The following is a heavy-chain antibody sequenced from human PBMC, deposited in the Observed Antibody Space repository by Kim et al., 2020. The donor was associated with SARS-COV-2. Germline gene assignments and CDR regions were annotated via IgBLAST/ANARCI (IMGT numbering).Heavy chain of an antibody. CDR2: INPNSGDT. CDR3: AREGGGLDSDGRRTARTTPNDY. J-gene: IGHJ4*02. Sequence: ASVKVSCKSSGYIFVDNFIHWVRQAPGQGLEWMGWINPNSGDTNYAQRFQDRVTMARDTSISTAFMELSRLRSDDTAVYYCAREGGGLDSDGRRTARTTPNDYWGQGTLVTVSS. V-gene: IGHV1-2*02. CDR1: GYIFVDNF. D-gene: IGHD3-22*01.